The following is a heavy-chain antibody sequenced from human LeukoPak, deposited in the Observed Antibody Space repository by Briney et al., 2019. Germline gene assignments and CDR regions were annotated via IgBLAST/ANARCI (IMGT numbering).Heavy chain of an antibody. CDR3: ARVSPYYDFWSGHYADY. Sequence: ASVKVSCKASGYTFTSYGISWVRQAPGQGLEWMGWISAYNGNTNYAQKLQGRVTMTTDTSTSTAYMELRSLRSDDTAVYYCARVSPYYDFWSGHYADYWGQGTLVTVSS. CDR2: ISAYNGNT. V-gene: IGHV1-18*01. D-gene: IGHD3-3*01. CDR1: GYTFTSYG. J-gene: IGHJ4*02.